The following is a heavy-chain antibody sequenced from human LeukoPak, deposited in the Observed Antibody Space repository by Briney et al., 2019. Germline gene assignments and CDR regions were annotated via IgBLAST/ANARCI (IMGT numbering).Heavy chain of an antibody. D-gene: IGHD4-17*01. CDR2: IKQDGSEK. J-gene: IGHJ4*02. Sequence: GRSLRLSCAASGFTFSSYWMSWVRQAPGKGLEWVANIKQDGSEKYYVDSVKGRFTISRDNAKNSLYLQMNSLRAEDTAVYYCARLYDYGDYVSFDWGQGTLVTVSS. CDR1: GFTFSSYW. CDR3: ARLYDYGDYVSFD. V-gene: IGHV3-7*01.